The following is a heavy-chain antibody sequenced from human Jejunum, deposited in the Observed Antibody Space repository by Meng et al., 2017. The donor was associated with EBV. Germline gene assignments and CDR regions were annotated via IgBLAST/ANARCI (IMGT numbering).Heavy chain of an antibody. J-gene: IGHJ4*02. CDR1: GDSVSTDKW. D-gene: IGHD1-26*01. CDR3: ARASWERLLEY. CDR2: TSHRSIT. V-gene: IGHV4-4*02. Sequence: QVHLQESGPRLVHPSGTLSRTCGVSGDSVSTDKWWSWVRRSPGKGLEWIGETSHRSITYYHPSLESRVTISIDTSKRQFSLRLRSVTAADTAVYYCARASWERLLEYWGQGTLVTVSS.